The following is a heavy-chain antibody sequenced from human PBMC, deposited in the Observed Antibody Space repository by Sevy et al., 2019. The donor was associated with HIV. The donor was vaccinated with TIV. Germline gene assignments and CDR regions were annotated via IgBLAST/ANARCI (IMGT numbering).Heavy chain of an antibody. CDR2: ISAYNGNT. V-gene: IGHV1-18*04. CDR1: GYTFNTFG. J-gene: IGHJ6*02. D-gene: IGHD3-10*01. CDR3: ARDSIPLVQGIIISPYYYGMDV. Sequence: ASVKVSCKTSGYTFNTFGINWVRQAPGQGLQWVGWISAYNGNTKYVQKLQGRVSMTTETSTSRVYMELRSLRSDDTDVYYCARDSIPLVQGIIISPYYYGMDVWGQGTTVTVSS.